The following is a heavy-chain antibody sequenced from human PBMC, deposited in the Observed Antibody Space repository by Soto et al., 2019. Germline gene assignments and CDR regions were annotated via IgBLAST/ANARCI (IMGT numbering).Heavy chain of an antibody. CDR1: GYRVNELS. Sequence: QVELVQSGAELKKPGASVKVSCKVSGYRVNELSIHWVRQAPGKGLEWMGGFDPEHVETIYAQKFKGRVTMTEDTSADTAFMELSSLRSEDAAVYYCATATFHNGFDVWGQGTEVSVSS. D-gene: IGHD1-1*01. J-gene: IGHJ3*01. CDR2: FDPEHVET. V-gene: IGHV1-24*01. CDR3: ATATFHNGFDV.